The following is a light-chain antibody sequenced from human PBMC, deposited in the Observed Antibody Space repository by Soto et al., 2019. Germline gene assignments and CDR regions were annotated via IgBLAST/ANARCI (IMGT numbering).Light chain of an antibody. CDR2: WAS. J-gene: IGKJ3*01. CDR1: QSVLYNTNNKNY. V-gene: IGKV4-1*01. CDR3: QQYYSTPFT. Sequence: DIVMTQFPDSLAVSLGERATINCKASQSVLYNTNNKNYIAWYQQKPGQPPRLLIFWASTRESGVPDRFGGSGSWTDFTLTISGLQAEDVAVYYCQQYYSTPFTFGPGTKVDIK.